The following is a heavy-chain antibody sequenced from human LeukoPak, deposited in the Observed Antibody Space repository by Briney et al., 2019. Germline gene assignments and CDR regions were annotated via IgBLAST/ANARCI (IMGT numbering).Heavy chain of an antibody. CDR1: GFTSSSCY. V-gene: IGHV3-64*01. Sequence: PGGSLRLSCAASGFTSSSCYMHWVRQAPGRGLEYVSTIASDGTSTYYSTSVKGRVTTSRDNSQNTLYLQMGSLRPEDTAIYYCARDWYSRHWGQGTLVTVSS. D-gene: IGHD6-13*01. J-gene: IGHJ4*02. CDR2: IASDGTST. CDR3: ARDWYSRH.